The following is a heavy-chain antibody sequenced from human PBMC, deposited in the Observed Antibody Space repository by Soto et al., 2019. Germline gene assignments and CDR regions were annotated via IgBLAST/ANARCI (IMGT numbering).Heavy chain of an antibody. CDR2: INAGYGNT. J-gene: IGHJ4*02. CDR3: ARDTGDGTFDF. Sequence: ASVKVSCKASGYTFSSYAMHWVRQAPGQRLEWMGWINAGYGNTKSSQKFQDRVTISRDTTASTAYMELNSLRSEDTAVYYCARDTGDGTFDFWGKGTLVTVSS. D-gene: IGHD7-27*01. CDR1: GYTFSSYA. V-gene: IGHV1-3*01.